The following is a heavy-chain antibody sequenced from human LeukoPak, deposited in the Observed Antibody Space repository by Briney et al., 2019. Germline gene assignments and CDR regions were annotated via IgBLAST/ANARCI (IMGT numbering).Heavy chain of an antibody. J-gene: IGHJ6*02. CDR1: GFTVSDNY. V-gene: IGHV3-66*01. CDR2: VYSGGLT. Sequence: GGSLRLSCAASGFTVSDNYMSWVLQAPGKRLEWVSTVYSGGLTYYADPVKGRFTISRDNSKNTLYLQMSSLRAEDTAVYYCVRDRWPGLGDFWGQGTTVTVSS. CDR3: VRDRWPGLGDF. D-gene: IGHD6-19*01.